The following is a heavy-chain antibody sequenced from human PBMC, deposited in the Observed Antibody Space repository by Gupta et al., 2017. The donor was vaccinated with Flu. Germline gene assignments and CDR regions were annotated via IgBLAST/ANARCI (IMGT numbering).Heavy chain of an antibody. D-gene: IGHD3-22*01. J-gene: IGHJ4*02. CDR1: GFSISEVGVG. CDR2: VYWNDGK. V-gene: IGHV2-5*01. Sequence: QITLKESGPPLVKPAQTLTLTCSLTGFSISEVGVGVGWVRQPPGGALDWLAAVYWNDGKRFSPSLRSRLTISKDTSKNEVVITLTNMDPMDTGTYFCARIYYYDSSGYFFDQWGQGTPVTVPS. CDR3: ARIYYYDSSGYFFDQ.